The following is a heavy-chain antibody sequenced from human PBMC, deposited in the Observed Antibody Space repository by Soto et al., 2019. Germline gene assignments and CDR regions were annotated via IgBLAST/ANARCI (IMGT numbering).Heavy chain of an antibody. V-gene: IGHV3-23*01. CDR2: ISGNRSST. Sequence: PGGSLRLSCAASGFTFSRYAMSWVRQAPGKGLEWVSTISGNRSSTYYADSVKGRFTISRDNAKNTLYLQMNSLRAEDTAVYYCARVEEDRDAFDIWGQGTMVTVSS. CDR1: GFTFSRYA. CDR3: ARVEEDRDAFDI. J-gene: IGHJ3*02.